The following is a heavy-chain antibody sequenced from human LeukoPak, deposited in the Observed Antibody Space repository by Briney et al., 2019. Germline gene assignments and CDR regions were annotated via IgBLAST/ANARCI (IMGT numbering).Heavy chain of an antibody. Sequence: GASVKVSCKASGYTFTSYGISWVRQAPGQGLGWMGGIIPIFGTANYAQKFQGRVTITADESTSTAYMELSSLRSEDTAVHYCARDGQQLTSIDYWGQGTLVTVSS. D-gene: IGHD6-13*01. CDR1: GYTFTSYG. CDR3: ARDGQQLTSIDY. CDR2: IIPIFGTA. J-gene: IGHJ4*02. V-gene: IGHV1-69*13.